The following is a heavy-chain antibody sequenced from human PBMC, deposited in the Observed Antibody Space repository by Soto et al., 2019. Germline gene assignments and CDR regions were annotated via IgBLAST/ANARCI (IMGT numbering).Heavy chain of an antibody. CDR3: ARDRSPGSSSWYDY. D-gene: IGHD6-13*01. V-gene: IGHV6-1*01. Sequence: SQTLSLTCAISGDSVSSNSAAWIWIRQSPSRGLEWLGRTYYGSKWYNDYAVSVRSRITINPDTSKNQFSLQLNSVTPEDTAVYFCARDRSPGSSSWYDYWGQGTLVTVSS. CDR1: GDSVSSNSAA. CDR2: TYYGSKWYN. J-gene: IGHJ4*02.